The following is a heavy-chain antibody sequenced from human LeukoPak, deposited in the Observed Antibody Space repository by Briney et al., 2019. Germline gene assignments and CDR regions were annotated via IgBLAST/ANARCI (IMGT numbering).Heavy chain of an antibody. J-gene: IGHJ6*02. CDR2: ISAYNGNT. Sequence: ASVKVSCKASGYTFTSYGISWVRQAPGQGLEWMGWISAYNGNTNYAQKLQGRVTMTTDTSTSTAYMELRSLRSDDTAVYYCARDPSRTDPPPPDYYYYGMDAWGQGTTVTVSS. V-gene: IGHV1-18*01. CDR1: GYTFTSYG. CDR3: ARDPSRTDPPPPDYYYYGMDA.